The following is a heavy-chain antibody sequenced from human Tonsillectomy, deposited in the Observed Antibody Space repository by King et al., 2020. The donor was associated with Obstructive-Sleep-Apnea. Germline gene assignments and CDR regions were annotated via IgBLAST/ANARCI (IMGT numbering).Heavy chain of an antibody. J-gene: IGHJ4*02. CDR2: INHSGST. CDR3: ARATPSSIAVAGNDY. D-gene: IGHD6-19*01. CDR1: GGSFSGYY. Sequence: VQLQQWGAGLLKPSETLSLTCAVYGGSFSGYYWSWIRQPPGKGLEWIGEINHSGSTNYNPSLKSRVTISVDTSKNQFSLKLSSVTAADMAVYYCARATPSSIAVAGNDYWGQGTLVTVSS. V-gene: IGHV4-34*01.